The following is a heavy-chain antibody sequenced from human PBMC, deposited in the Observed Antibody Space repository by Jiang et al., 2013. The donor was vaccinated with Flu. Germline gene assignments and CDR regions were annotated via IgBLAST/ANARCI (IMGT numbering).Heavy chain of an antibody. J-gene: IGHJ3*02. Sequence: GAEVKKPGESLEISCKGSGYSFTTYWIGWVRQMPGKGLEWMGIIYPGDSDTRYSPSFQGQVTISADKSINTAYLQWSSLKASDTAMYYCARRTRRMITFGGVTDMNWGAFDIWGQGTMVTVSS. CDR2: IYPGDSDT. CDR3: ARRTRRMITFGGVTDMNWGAFDI. V-gene: IGHV5-51*01. CDR1: GYSFTTYW. D-gene: IGHD3-16*02.